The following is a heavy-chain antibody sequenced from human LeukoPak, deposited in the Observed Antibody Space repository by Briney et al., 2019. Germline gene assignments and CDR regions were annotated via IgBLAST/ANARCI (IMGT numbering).Heavy chain of an antibody. CDR3: ARNFRTDQFDY. CDR2: INHSGST. Sequence: SETLSLTCAVYGGSFSGYYWSWIRQPPGKGLEWIGEINHSGSTNYNPSLKSRVTISVDTSKNQFSLKLSSVTAADTAVYYCARNFRTDQFDYWGQGALVTVSS. J-gene: IGHJ4*02. CDR1: GGSFSGYY. D-gene: IGHD3/OR15-3a*01. V-gene: IGHV4-34*01.